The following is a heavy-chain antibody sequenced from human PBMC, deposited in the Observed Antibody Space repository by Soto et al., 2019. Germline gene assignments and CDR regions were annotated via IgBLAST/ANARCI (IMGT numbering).Heavy chain of an antibody. CDR2: ISGSGGST. D-gene: IGHD2-8*01. CDR3: EKVIMVYAYYYYGMDV. V-gene: IGHV3-23*01. J-gene: IGHJ6*02. Sequence: WGSLRLSCAASGFTFSSYAMSWVRQAPGKGLEWVSAISGSGGSTYYADSVKGRFTISRDNSKNTLYLQMNSLRAEDTAVYYCEKVIMVYAYYYYGMDVWGQGTTVTVYS. CDR1: GFTFSSYA.